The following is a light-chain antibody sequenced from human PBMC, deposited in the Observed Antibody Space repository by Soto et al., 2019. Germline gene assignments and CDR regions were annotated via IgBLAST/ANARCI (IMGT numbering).Light chain of an antibody. CDR2: DTS. CDR3: QQREHWHTIT. V-gene: IGKV3-11*01. CDR1: QSVSSRY. Sequence: EILLTQYPGTLSLSPGERATLSCWASQSVSSRYLAWYQQKPGQAPRLLIYDTSNRATGIPARFSGSGSGTDFTLTISSLETEDFAVYYCQQREHWHTITFGQGTRLEI. J-gene: IGKJ5*01.